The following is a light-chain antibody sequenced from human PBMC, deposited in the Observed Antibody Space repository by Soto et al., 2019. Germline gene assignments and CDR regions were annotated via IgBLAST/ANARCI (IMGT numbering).Light chain of an antibody. CDR3: QQSYSTTLRA. CDR2: AGS. CDR1: QSITNY. V-gene: IGKV1-39*01. J-gene: IGKJ1*01. Sequence: DIRLTQSPASLSASVGDRVSITCRASQSITNYLNWYQQKPGKAPTLLIYAGSILQSGVPSRFSGSGSGTDFTLTISSLQPEDFATYYCQQSYSTTLRAFGQGTKVDIK.